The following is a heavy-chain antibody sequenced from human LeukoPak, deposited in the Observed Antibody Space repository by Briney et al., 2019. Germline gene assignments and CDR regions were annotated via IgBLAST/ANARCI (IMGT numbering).Heavy chain of an antibody. CDR3: ARQSDGGNWIDY. J-gene: IGHJ4*02. V-gene: IGHV4-31*03. CDR1: GGSISSGGYY. Sequence: KASETLSLTCTVSGGSISSGGYYWSWIRQHPGKGLEWIGYIYYSGSHYYNPSLKSRVTISVDTTKNQISLKLSSVTAADTAVYYCARQSDGGNWIDYWGQGTLVTVSS. D-gene: IGHD4-23*01. CDR2: IYYSGSH.